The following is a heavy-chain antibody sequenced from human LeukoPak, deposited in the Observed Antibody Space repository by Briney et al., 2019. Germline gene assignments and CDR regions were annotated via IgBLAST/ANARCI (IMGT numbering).Heavy chain of an antibody. J-gene: IGHJ4*02. CDR1: GGSISSSSYY. CDR3: ARAVGSMIVH. D-gene: IGHD3-22*01. V-gene: IGHV4-39*07. CDR2: IYYSGST. Sequence: PSETLSLTCTVSGGSISSSSYYWGWIRQPPGKGLEWIGSIYYSGSTNYNPSLKSRVTISVDTSKNQFSLKLSSVTAADTAVYYCARAVGSMIVHWGQGTLVTVSS.